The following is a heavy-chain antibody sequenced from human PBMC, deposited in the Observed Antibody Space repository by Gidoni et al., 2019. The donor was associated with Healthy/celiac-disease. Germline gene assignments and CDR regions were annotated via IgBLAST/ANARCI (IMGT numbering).Heavy chain of an antibody. D-gene: IGHD3-3*01. J-gene: IGHJ4*02. Sequence: QVQLVQSGAEVKKPGSSVTVSCKASGGPFSSYAISWVRQAPGQGLEWMGRIIPILGIANYAQKFQGRVTITADKSTSTAYMELSSLRSEDTAVYYCAVGGVVIIGRGYWGQGTLVTVSS. CDR1: GGPFSSYA. CDR3: AVGGVVIIGRGY. CDR2: IIPILGIA. V-gene: IGHV1-69*04.